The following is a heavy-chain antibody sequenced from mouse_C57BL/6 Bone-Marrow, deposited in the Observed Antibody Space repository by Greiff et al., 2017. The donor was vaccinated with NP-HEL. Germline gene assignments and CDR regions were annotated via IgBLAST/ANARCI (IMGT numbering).Heavy chain of an antibody. V-gene: IGHV7-3*01. CDR1: GFTFTDYY. CDR2: IRNKANGYTT. CDR3: ARYLTYYYFDV. Sequence: DVKLVESGGGLVQPGGSLSLSCAASGFTFTDYYMSWVRQPPGKALEWLGFIRNKANGYTTEYSASVKGRFTISRDNSQSILYLQMNALRAEDSATYYCARYLTYYYFDVWGTGTTVTFSS. J-gene: IGHJ1*03.